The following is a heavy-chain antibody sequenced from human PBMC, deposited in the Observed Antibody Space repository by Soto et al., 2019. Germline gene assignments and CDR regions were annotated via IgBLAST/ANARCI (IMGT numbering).Heavy chain of an antibody. V-gene: IGHV4-31*03. CDR1: GGSISSGGYY. CDR2: IYYSGST. Sequence: SETLSLTCTVSGGSISSGGYYWSWIRQHPGKGLEWIGYIYYSGSTYYNPSLKSRVTISVDTSKNQFSLKLSSVTAADTAVYYCARAIPLTIFGVANWFDPWGQGTLVTVSS. CDR3: ARAIPLTIFGVANWFDP. J-gene: IGHJ5*02. D-gene: IGHD3-3*01.